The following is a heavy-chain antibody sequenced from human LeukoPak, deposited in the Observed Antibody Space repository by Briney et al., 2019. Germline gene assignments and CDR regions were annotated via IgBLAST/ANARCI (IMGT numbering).Heavy chain of an antibody. CDR3: ASLYGYDSSVYYF. D-gene: IGHD3-22*01. Sequence: PGGSLRLSCAASGFTFSDYTMTWVRQAPGKGLEWVSSISSSSSYIFYADSVKGRFTISRDNAKNSLSLQMNSLRAEDTAVYYCASLYGYDSSVYYFGGQGTLVAVSS. J-gene: IGHJ4*02. V-gene: IGHV3-21*01. CDR1: GFTFSDYT. CDR2: ISSSSSYI.